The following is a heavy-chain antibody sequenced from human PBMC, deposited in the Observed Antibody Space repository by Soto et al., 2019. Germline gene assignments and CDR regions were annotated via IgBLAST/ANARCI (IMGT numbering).Heavy chain of an antibody. D-gene: IGHD2-15*01. V-gene: IGHV1-69*13. J-gene: IGHJ6*02. Sequence: SVKVSCKASGGSFSSDAFGWVRQAPGQGLEWMGGIIPTSGTANYAQRFQGRATITADESTSTAYMELSSLTSEDTAVYFCARGQGYCSGGICYYYYYGMDVWGQGTTVTVSS. CDR3: ARGQGYCSGGICYYYYYGMDV. CDR1: GGSFSSDA. CDR2: IIPTSGTA.